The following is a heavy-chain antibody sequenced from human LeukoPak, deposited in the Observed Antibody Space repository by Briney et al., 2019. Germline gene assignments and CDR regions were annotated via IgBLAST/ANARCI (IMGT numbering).Heavy chain of an antibody. Sequence: PSETLSLTCAVSGGSISSYYWSWIRQPPGKGLEWIGCIYYDGSTNYNPSLKSRVTISVDTSKNQFSLKLSSVTAADTAVYYCARNLGGNCSGGSCYLFGYWFDPWGQGTLVTVSS. J-gene: IGHJ5*02. CDR1: GGSISSYY. D-gene: IGHD2-15*01. V-gene: IGHV4-59*01. CDR2: IYYDGST. CDR3: ARNLGGNCSGGSCYLFGYWFDP.